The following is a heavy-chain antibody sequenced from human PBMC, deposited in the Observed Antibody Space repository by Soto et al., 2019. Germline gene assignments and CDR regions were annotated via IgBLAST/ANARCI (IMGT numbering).Heavy chain of an antibody. V-gene: IGHV3-30-3*01. CDR2: ISYDGSNK. CDR3: ARDRAIASAGYYYYYGIDG. J-gene: IGHJ6*02. Sequence: QVQLVESGGGVVQPGRSLRLSCAASGFTFSSYAMHWVRQAPGKGLEWVAVISYDGSNKYYADYVQGRFTISRDNCKNTLYLQMNSLRDEDPAVYYCARDRAIASAGYYYYYGIDGWGQGTTVTVSS. CDR1: GFTFSSYA. D-gene: IGHD6-13*01.